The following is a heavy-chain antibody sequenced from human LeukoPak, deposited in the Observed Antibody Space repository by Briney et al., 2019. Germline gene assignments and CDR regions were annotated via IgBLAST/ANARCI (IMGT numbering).Heavy chain of an antibody. CDR2: ISLVGSNK. V-gene: IGHV3-30*03. Sequence: PGGSLRLSCAASKFTLSRYSMHWVRQAPGKGLEWVAIISLVGSNKYYADSVKGRFTISRDTSTNTLYLQMNSLIPEDTAVYYCARESPDGGETGTTDNYFDYWGLGTLVTVSS. CDR3: ARESPDGGETGTTDNYFDY. CDR1: KFTLSRYS. J-gene: IGHJ4*02. D-gene: IGHD1-14*01.